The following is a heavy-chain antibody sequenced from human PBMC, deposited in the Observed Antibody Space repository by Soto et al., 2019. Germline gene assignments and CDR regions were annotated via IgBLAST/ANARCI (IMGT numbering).Heavy chain of an antibody. CDR3: ARSVVGATPADYFDY. Sequence: SVKVSCKASGGTFSSYAISWVRQAPGQGLEWMGGIIPIFGTANYAQKFQGRVTITADESTSTAYMELSSLRSEDTAVYYCARSVVGATPADYFDYWGQGTLVPVSS. V-gene: IGHV1-69*13. CDR1: GGTFSSYA. J-gene: IGHJ4*02. D-gene: IGHD1-26*01. CDR2: IIPIFGTA.